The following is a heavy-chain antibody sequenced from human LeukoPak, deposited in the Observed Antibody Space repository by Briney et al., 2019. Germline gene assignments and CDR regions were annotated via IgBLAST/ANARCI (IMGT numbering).Heavy chain of an antibody. CDR2: IYYSGST. CDR3: ARDPFITIFGVVIRRDY. J-gene: IGHJ4*02. CDR1: GVSISSSNSY. Sequence: SETLSLTCTVSGVSISSSNSYWGWLRQPPGKGLEWIGSIYYSGSTYYNPSLKSRVTISVDTSKNQFSLKLSSVTAADTAMYYCARDPFITIFGVVIRRDYWGQGTLVTVSS. V-gene: IGHV4-39*07. D-gene: IGHD3-3*01.